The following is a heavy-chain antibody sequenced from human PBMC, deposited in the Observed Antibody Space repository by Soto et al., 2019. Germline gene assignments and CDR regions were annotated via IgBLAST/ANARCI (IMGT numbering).Heavy chain of an antibody. CDR3: AKDFLYYYDSSGYYFDY. V-gene: IGHV3-23*01. J-gene: IGHJ4*02. D-gene: IGHD3-22*01. CDR1: GFTFSSYA. Sequence: HPGGSLRLSCAASGFTFSSYAMSWVRQAPGKGLEWVSAISGSGGSTYYADSVKGRFTISRDNSKNTLYLQMNSLRAEDTAVYYCAKDFLYYYDSSGYYFDYWGQGTLVTVSS. CDR2: ISGSGGST.